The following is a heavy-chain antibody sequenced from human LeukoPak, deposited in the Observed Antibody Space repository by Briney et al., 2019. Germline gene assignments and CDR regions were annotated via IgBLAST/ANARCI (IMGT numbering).Heavy chain of an antibody. V-gene: IGHV3-7*04. J-gene: IGHJ4*02. Sequence: GGSLRLSCVASGFPFSSYWMTWVRQAPGKGLEWVANIKQDGSKKSYVDSVKGRFTISRDNAKNSLYLQINSLRAEDTAVYYCARVQEWPHFDYWGQGTLVTVSS. CDR1: GFPFSSYW. D-gene: IGHD1-1*01. CDR3: ARVQEWPHFDY. CDR2: IKQDGSKK.